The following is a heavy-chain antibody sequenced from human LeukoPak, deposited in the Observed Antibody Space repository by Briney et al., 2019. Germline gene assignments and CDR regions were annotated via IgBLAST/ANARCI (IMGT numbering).Heavy chain of an antibody. V-gene: IGHV5-51*01. CDR1: GYSFTSYW. Sequence: GESPKISCKGSGYSFTSYWIGWVRQMPGKGLEWMGIIYPGDSDTRYSPPFQGQVTISADKSISTGYLQWSSLKASDTAMYYCARRGGGTADAFDIWGQGTMVTVSS. CDR2: IYPGDSDT. D-gene: IGHD2-15*01. J-gene: IGHJ3*02. CDR3: ARRGGGTADAFDI.